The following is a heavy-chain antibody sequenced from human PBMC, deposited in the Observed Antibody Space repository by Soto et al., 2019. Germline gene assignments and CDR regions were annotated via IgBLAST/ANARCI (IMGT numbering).Heavy chain of an antibody. CDR1: GFTFSNAW. D-gene: IGHD3-10*01. CDR3: TTGLLLWFGDYYYGMDV. J-gene: IGHJ6*02. V-gene: IGHV3-15*07. CDR2: IKSKTDGGTT. Sequence: EVQLVESGGGLVKPGGSLRLSCAASGFTFSNAWMNWVRQAPGKGLEWVGRIKSKTDGGTTDYAAPVKGRFTISRDDSKNTLYLQMNSLKTEDTAVYYCTTGLLLWFGDYYYGMDVWGQGTMVTVSS.